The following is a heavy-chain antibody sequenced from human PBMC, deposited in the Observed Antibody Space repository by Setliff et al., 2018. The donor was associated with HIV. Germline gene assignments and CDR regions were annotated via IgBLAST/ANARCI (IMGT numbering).Heavy chain of an antibody. J-gene: IGHJ4*02. CDR1: ELPFSYSG. V-gene: IGHV3-48*04. CDR3: MYGGRTATTH. D-gene: IGHD4-17*01. CDR2: ITNTGSST. Sequence: GESLRLSCAASELPFSYSGMDWFRLAPGKGLEWISHITNTGSSTNYADSVKGRFTISRDNAKYSLYLQMNTLRVEDTAVYYCMYGGRTATTHWGQGTLVTVSS.